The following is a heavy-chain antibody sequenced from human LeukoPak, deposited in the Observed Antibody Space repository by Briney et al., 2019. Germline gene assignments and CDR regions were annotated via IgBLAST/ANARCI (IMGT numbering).Heavy chain of an antibody. J-gene: IGHJ6*02. V-gene: IGHV4-61*02. D-gene: IGHD2-2*01. Sequence: SETLSLTCTVSGGSISSGSYYRSWIRQPAGKGLEWIGRIYTSGSTNYNPSLKSRVTISVDTSKNQFSLKLSSVTAADTAVYYCARDPIVVVPAAIYYYYGMDVWGQGTTVTVSS. CDR3: ARDPIVVVPAAIYYYYGMDV. CDR2: IYTSGST. CDR1: GGSISSGSYY.